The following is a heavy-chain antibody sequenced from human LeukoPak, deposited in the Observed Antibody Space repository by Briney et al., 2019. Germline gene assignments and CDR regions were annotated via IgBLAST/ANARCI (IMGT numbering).Heavy chain of an antibody. V-gene: IGHV3-48*03. J-gene: IGHJ6*04. CDR3: AGLGITMIGGV. CDR2: ISSSGSTI. Sequence: GGSLRLSCAASGFTFSSYEMNWVRQAPGKGLEWVSYISSSGSTIYYADSVKGRFTISRDNAKSSLYLQMNSLRAEDTAVYYCAGLGITMIGGVWGKGTTVTISS. CDR1: GFTFSSYE. D-gene: IGHD3-10*02.